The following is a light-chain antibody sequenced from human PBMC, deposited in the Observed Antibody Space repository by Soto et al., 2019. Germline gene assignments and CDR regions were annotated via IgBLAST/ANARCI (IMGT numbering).Light chain of an antibody. CDR3: QSYDSSLGGWV. CDR1: SNNIGAGYD. CDR2: GNS. Sequence: QYVLTQPPSVSGAPGQRVTISCTGSSNNIGAGYDVHWYQQLPGTAPKLLIYGNSNRPSGVPDRFSGSKSGTSASLAITGLQAEDEADYYCQSYDSSLGGWVFGGGTKLTVL. V-gene: IGLV1-40*01. J-gene: IGLJ3*02.